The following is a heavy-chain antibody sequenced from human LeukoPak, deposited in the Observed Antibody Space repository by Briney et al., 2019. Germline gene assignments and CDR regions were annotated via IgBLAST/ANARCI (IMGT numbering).Heavy chain of an antibody. CDR2: IYTSGST. D-gene: IGHD4-17*01. CDR1: GGSISSGSYF. CDR3: ARWTTVTTGLIRYYYYYYMDV. V-gene: IGHV4-61*02. Sequence: PSETLSLTCTVSGGSISSGSYFWSWIRQPAGKGLEWIGRIYTSGSTNYNPSLKSRVTISVDTSKNQFSLKLSSVTAADTAVYYCARWTTVTTGLIRYYYYYYMDVWGKGTTVTISS. J-gene: IGHJ6*03.